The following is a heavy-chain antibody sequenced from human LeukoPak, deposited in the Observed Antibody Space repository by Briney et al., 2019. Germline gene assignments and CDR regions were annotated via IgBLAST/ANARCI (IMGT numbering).Heavy chain of an antibody. CDR1: GGSISTYY. D-gene: IGHD3-16*01. V-gene: IGHV4-59*01. CDR2: IYYSGST. Sequence: SETLSLTCTVSGGSISTYYWSWIRQPPGKGLECLAYIYYSGSTNYNPSFKSRATISVDTSKNQFSLKLRSVTAADTAVYYCARDRDWGSFDYWGQGTLVTVSS. CDR3: ARDRDWGSFDY. J-gene: IGHJ4*02.